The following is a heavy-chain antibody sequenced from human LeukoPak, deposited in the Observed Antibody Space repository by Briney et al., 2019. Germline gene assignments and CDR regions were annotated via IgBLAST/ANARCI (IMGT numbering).Heavy chain of an antibody. J-gene: IGHJ4*02. CDR2: ISAYNGNT. D-gene: IGHD3-9*01. CDR1: GYTFTSYG. CDR3: ARDLTYYDILTGPSIDY. V-gene: IGHV1-18*04. Sequence: GASLKVSCKASGYTFTSYGISWVRQAPGQGLEWMVWISAYNGNTNYAQKLQGRVTMTTDTSTSKAYMELRSLRSDDTAVYYWARDLTYYDILTGPSIDYWGQGTLVTVSS.